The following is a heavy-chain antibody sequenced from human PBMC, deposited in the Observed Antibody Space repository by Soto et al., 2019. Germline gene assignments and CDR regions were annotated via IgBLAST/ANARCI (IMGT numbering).Heavy chain of an antibody. Sequence: QITLKESGPTLVKPTQTLTLTCTFSGFSLSTSAVGVGWIRQPPGKALEWLALVYWNDDKAYSPSLMSRLTITKDTSKNQVVLTMTNMDPVDTATYYCAHARGMGDSSGYYYWEFGYWGQGTLVTVSS. V-gene: IGHV2-5*01. CDR3: AHARGMGDSSGYYYWEFGY. J-gene: IGHJ4*02. D-gene: IGHD3-22*01. CDR2: VYWNDDK. CDR1: GFSLSTSAVG.